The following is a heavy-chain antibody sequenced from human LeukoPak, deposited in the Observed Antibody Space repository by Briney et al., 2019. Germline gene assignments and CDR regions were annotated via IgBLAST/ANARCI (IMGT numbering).Heavy chain of an antibody. D-gene: IGHD3-16*01. J-gene: IGHJ5*02. V-gene: IGHV1-2*02. CDR1: GYTFTDYY. CDR3: ARSDYLNWFDP. Sequence: ASVKVSCKASGYTFTDYYLHWVRQAPGQGLEWVGWINPNSGGTIYAQKFQGRVTMTRDTSISTAYMELSRLRSDDTAVYYCARSDYLNWFDPWGQGTLVTVSS. CDR2: INPNSGGT.